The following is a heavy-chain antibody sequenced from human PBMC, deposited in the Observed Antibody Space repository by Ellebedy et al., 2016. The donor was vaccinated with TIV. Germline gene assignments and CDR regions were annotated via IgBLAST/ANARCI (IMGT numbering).Heavy chain of an antibody. V-gene: IGHV3-73*01. D-gene: IGHD1-26*01. CDR3: TPTGGSYSGFDY. J-gene: IGHJ4*02. CDR1: GFTFSGSA. CDR2: IRSKSNSYAT. Sequence: GASLKISCASSGFTFSGSARHLVRQTSGKALVWVGRIRSKSNSYATAYAASVKGRFTISRDDSKNTAYLQMSSLKTEDTAVYYCTPTGGSYSGFDYWGQGTLVTVSS.